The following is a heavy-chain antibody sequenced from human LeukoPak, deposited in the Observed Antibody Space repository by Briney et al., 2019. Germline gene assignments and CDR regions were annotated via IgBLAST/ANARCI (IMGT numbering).Heavy chain of an antibody. D-gene: IGHD3-10*01. J-gene: IGHJ4*02. Sequence: GGSLRLSCAASGFTFSSYAMHWVRQAPGKGLEWVAVISYDGSNKYYADSVKGRFTISRDNSKNTLYLQMNSLRAEDTAVYYCARDKFFFGGLEYWGQGTLVTVSS. CDR1: GFTFSSYA. V-gene: IGHV3-30*04. CDR3: ARDKFFFGGLEY. CDR2: ISYDGSNK.